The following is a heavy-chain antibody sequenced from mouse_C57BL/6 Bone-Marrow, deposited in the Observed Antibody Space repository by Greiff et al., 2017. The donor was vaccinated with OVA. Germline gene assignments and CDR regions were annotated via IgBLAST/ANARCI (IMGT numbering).Heavy chain of an antibody. D-gene: IGHD1-1*01. V-gene: IGHV1-50*01. J-gene: IGHJ1*03. Sequence: VQLQQPGAELVKPGASVKLSCKASGYTFTSYWMQWVKQRPGQGLEWIGEIDPSDSYTNYNQKFKGKATLTVDTSSSTACMQLSSLTSEDSAVYYCAREGDYYGSSLYWYFDVWGTGTTVTVSS. CDR3: AREGDYYGSSLYWYFDV. CDR1: GYTFTSYW. CDR2: IDPSDSYT.